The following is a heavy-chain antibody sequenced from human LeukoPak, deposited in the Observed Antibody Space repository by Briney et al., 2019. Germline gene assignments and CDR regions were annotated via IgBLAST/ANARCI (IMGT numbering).Heavy chain of an antibody. Sequence: ASVKVSCKASGCTFTGYYMHWVRQAPGQGLEWMGWINPNSGGTNYAQKFQGRVTMTRDTSISTAYMELSRLRSDDTAVYYCAKRGYFDRKPFDPWGQGTLVTVSS. CDR3: AKRGYFDRKPFDP. V-gene: IGHV1-2*02. CDR2: INPNSGGT. D-gene: IGHD3-9*01. J-gene: IGHJ5*02. CDR1: GCTFTGYY.